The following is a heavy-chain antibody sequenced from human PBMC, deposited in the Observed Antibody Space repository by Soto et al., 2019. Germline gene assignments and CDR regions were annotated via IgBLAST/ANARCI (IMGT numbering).Heavy chain of an antibody. Sequence: GGSLRLSCAASGFTFSDYYMSWIRQAPGKGLEWVSYISSSGSTIYYADSVKGRFTISRDNAKNSLYLQMNSLRAEGTAVYYCARAPVKYSYGLHWFDPWGQGTLVTVSS. J-gene: IGHJ5*02. CDR3: ARAPVKYSYGLHWFDP. CDR2: ISSSGSTI. D-gene: IGHD5-18*01. CDR1: GFTFSDYY. V-gene: IGHV3-11*04.